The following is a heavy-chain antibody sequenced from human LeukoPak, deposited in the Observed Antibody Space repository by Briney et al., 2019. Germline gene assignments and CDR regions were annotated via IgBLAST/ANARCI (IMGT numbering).Heavy chain of an antibody. CDR2: ISYVGTNK. Sequence: GGSLRLSCAASGFTFSSYAMHWVRQAPGKDLEWVAVISYVGTNKYYADSVKGRFTISRDNAKNSLYLQMNSLRAEDTAVYYCARRGVYYDSSGFYGYWGQGTLVTVSS. J-gene: IGHJ4*02. D-gene: IGHD3-22*01. CDR3: ARRGVYYDSSGFYGY. CDR1: GFTFSSYA. V-gene: IGHV3-30*04.